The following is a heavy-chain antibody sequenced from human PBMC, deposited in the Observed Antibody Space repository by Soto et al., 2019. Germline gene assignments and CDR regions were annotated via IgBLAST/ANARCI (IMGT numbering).Heavy chain of an antibody. D-gene: IGHD5-18*01. CDR3: ARARGISFGYNYFDH. J-gene: IGHJ5*02. V-gene: IGHV1-46*01. CDR1: GYTFSSYH. Sequence: QVHLVHSGAEVKKPGASVKVSCQASGYTFSSYHMHWVRQAPGQGLEWMGVINPFYGETRYAQKFQGRVTMTRDTCTSTVYMALSSLRSEDTAVYYCARARGISFGYNYFDHWVQGTLVNVYS. CDR2: INPFYGET.